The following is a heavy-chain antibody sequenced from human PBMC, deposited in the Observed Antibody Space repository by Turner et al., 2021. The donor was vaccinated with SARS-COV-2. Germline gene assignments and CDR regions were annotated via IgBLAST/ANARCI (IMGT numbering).Heavy chain of an antibody. V-gene: IGHV3-33*01. CDR1: GFTFSSYG. Sequence: QVQLVESGGGVVQPGRSLRLSCAASGFTFSSYGMPWVRQAPGKGLEWVAVIWYDGSNKYYADSVKGRFTISRDNSKNTLYLQMNSLTAEDTAVYYCARDPNAGYYYMDVWGKGTTVTVSS. D-gene: IGHD2-8*01. J-gene: IGHJ6*03. CDR3: ARDPNAGYYYMDV. CDR2: IWYDGSNK.